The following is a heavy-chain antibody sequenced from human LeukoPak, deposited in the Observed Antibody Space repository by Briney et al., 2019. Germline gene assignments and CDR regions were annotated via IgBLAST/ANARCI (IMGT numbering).Heavy chain of an antibody. CDR2: ISYDGSNK. D-gene: IGHD3-10*01. Sequence: GRSLRLSCAASGFTFSSCGMHWVRQAPGKGLEWVAVISYDGSNKYYADSVKGRFTISRDNSKNTLYLQMNSLRAEDTAVYYCASALNYYGPFDYWGQGTLVTVSS. J-gene: IGHJ4*02. CDR1: GFTFSSCG. CDR3: ASALNYYGPFDY. V-gene: IGHV3-30*03.